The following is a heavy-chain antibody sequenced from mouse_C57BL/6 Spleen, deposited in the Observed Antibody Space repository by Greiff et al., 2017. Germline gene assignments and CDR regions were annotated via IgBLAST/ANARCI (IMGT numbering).Heavy chain of an antibody. CDR1: GYTFTSYG. Sequence: QVQLQQSGAELARPGASVKLSCKASGYTFTSYGISWVKQRTGQGLEWIGEIYPRSGNTYYNEKFKGKATLTADKSSSTAYMERRSLTSEDSAVYFCARSGFGAMDYWGQGTSVTVSA. J-gene: IGHJ4*01. D-gene: IGHD3-1*01. V-gene: IGHV1-81*01. CDR3: ARSGFGAMDY. CDR2: IYPRSGNT.